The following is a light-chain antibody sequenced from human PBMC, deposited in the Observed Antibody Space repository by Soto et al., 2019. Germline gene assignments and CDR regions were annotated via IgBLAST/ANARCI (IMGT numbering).Light chain of an antibody. J-gene: IGKJ3*01. V-gene: IGKV3-20*01. CDR3: QQYGSSPFT. CDR1: QSVSSSY. CDR2: GAS. Sequence: EIVLTQSPGTLSLSPGERATLSCRASQSVSSSYLAWYQQKPGQAPRLLNYGASSRATGIPDRFSGRGSGQDFSVTISRLDPEDFAVYYCQQYGSSPFTFGPGTKVDIK.